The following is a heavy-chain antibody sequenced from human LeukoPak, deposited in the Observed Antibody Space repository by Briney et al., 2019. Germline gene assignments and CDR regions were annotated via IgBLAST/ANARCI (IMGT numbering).Heavy chain of an antibody. CDR3: ARGLAQAGILGVFDY. Sequence: PGGSLILSFAASGFVVSSNHMNWVRQAPGKGLEWVSLIHSGGSTYYADSVKGRFTISRDNSRNTLDLQMNTLRAEDTAVYYCARGLAQAGILGVFDYWGKGTLVTVSS. V-gene: IGHV3-53*01. J-gene: IGHJ4*02. CDR2: IHSGGST. D-gene: IGHD1-26*01. CDR1: GFVVSSNH.